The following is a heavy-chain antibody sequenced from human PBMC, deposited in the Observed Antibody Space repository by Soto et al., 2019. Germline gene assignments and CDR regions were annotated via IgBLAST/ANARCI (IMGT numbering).Heavy chain of an antibody. CDR2: TRNKANSYTT. CDR3: AREMATETGYYYYYYGMDV. Sequence: GSLRLSCAASGFTFSDHYMDWVRQAPGKGLEWVGRTRNKANSYTTEYAASVKGRFTISRDDSKNSLYLQMNSLKTEDPAVYYCAREMATETGYYYYYYGMDVWGQGTTVTVSS. D-gene: IGHD4-4*01. CDR1: GFTFSDHY. J-gene: IGHJ6*02. V-gene: IGHV3-72*01.